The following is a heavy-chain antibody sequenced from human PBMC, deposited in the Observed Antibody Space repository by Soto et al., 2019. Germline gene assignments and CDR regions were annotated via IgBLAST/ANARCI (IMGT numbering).Heavy chain of an antibody. J-gene: IGHJ4*02. CDR1: GTSISIYY. D-gene: IGHD2-8*01. CDR3: ARYNSYAIDY. V-gene: IGHV4-59*01. Sequence: ASETLSLTCTVSGTSISIYYWRWIRQPPGKGLEWIANIHYSGTTNYNPSLASRVTLSVDTSKNQFSLKMTSVTAADRAMYFCARYNSYAIDYWGRGTLVTVSS. CDR2: IHYSGTT.